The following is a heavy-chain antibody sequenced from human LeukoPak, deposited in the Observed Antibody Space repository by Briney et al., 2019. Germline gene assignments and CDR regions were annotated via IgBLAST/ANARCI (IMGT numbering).Heavy chain of an antibody. CDR3: AKDSGGGGDNCFEH. Sequence: PGRSLRLSCAASGLTFGDYAMHWLRQAPGKGREWVSGMSWNWGIIGYADSVNGRFTISRDNAKNSLYLQMNSLRADDAALYDCAKDSGGGGDNCFEHWGQGTLVTVSS. D-gene: IGHD2-15*01. V-gene: IGHV3-9*01. CDR1: GLTFGDYA. J-gene: IGHJ5*02. CDR2: MSWNWGII.